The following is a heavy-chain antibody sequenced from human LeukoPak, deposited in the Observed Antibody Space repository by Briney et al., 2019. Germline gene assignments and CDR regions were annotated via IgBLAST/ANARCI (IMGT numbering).Heavy chain of an antibody. CDR1: GFTFSTYA. V-gene: IGHV3-64*01. CDR3: ARGGYSYGYFDY. Sequence: GGSLRLSCAASGFTFSTYAMHWVRQAPGKGLEYVSAISSDGGSTYYANSVKGRFTISRDNSKNTLYLQMGSLRAEDMAVYYCARGGYSYGYFDYWAREPWSPSPQ. CDR2: ISSDGGST. J-gene: IGHJ4*02. D-gene: IGHD5-18*01.